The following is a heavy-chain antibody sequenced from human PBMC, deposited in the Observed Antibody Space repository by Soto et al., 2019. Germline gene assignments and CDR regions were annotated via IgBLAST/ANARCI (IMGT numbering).Heavy chain of an antibody. CDR1: TYDFIGYY. V-gene: IGHV1-2*02. Sequence: VELVQSGAEVKKPGASVKVSCRASTYDFIGYYMHWVRQAPGQGLEWMGWINPKNGATMYAQNFQGRVTVTRDWSIGTVYMDLRSLRSDDTAVYYCALSGEFFWYFALWGRGTLITVSS. CDR2: INPKNGAT. D-gene: IGHD7-27*01. J-gene: IGHJ2*01. CDR3: ALSGEFFWYFAL.